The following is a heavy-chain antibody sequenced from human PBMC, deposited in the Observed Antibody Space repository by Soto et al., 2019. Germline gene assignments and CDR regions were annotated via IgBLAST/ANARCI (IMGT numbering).Heavy chain of an antibody. D-gene: IGHD6-13*01. CDR1: GFTFSSYA. Sequence: GGSLRLSCAASGFTFSSYAMSWVRQAPGKGLEWVSAISGSGGSTYYADSVKGRFTISRDNSKNTLYLQMNSLRAEDTAVYYCAKGLPGIAAAGPFYYFDYWGQGTLVTVSS. CDR2: ISGSGGST. V-gene: IGHV3-23*01. J-gene: IGHJ4*02. CDR3: AKGLPGIAAAGPFYYFDY.